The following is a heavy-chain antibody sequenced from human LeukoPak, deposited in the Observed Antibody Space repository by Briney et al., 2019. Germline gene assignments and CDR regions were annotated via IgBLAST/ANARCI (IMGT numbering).Heavy chain of an antibody. CDR1: GFTFSSYG. J-gene: IGHJ4*02. V-gene: IGHV3-33*01. Sequence: SMRLSCAASGFTFSSYGVHWVSQAPGKGLEWVAVIWYDGSNKYYADSVKGRFTISRDNSKNTLYLQMNSLRAEDTAVYYCARHLNRDFWGQGPLVTVSS. CDR3: ARHLNRDF. CDR2: IWYDGSNK.